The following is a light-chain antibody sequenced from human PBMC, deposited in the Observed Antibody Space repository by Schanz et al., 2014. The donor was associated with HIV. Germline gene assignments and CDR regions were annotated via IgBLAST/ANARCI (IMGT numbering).Light chain of an antibody. CDR1: QSVSSS. V-gene: IGKV3-20*01. CDR2: GAS. J-gene: IGKJ1*01. CDR3: QQYGSSPWT. Sequence: EIVMTQSPATLSVSPGERATLSCRASQSVSSSLAWYQQKPGQAPRLLIFGASNRATGFPDRFSGSASGTDFTLTISRVEPEDYAVYYCQQYGSSPWTFGQGTRVDVK.